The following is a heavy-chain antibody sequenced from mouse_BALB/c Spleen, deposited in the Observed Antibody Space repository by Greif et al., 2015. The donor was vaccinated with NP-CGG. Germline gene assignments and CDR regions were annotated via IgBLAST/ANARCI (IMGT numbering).Heavy chain of an antibody. D-gene: IGHD2-1*01. CDR3: ATIYYGNTFWFAY. CDR2: ISSGGSYT. Sequence: EVQRVESGGGLVKPGGSLKLSCAASGFTFSSYAMSWVRQSPEKRLEWVAEISSGGSYTYYPDTVTGRFTISRDNAKNTLYLEMSSLRSEDTAMYYCATIYYGNTFWFAYWGQGTLVTVSA. CDR1: GFTFSSYA. J-gene: IGHJ3*01. V-gene: IGHV5-9-4*01.